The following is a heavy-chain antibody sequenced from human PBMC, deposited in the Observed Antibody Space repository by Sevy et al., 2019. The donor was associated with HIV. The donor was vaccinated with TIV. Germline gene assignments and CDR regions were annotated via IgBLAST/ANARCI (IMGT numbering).Heavy chain of an antibody. CDR3: ARVTGDSSGYYYFDY. CDR2: INHSGST. J-gene: IGHJ4*02. CDR1: GGSFSGYY. D-gene: IGHD3-22*01. Sequence: SETLSLTCAVYGGSFSGYYWSWIRQPPGKGLEWIGEINHSGSTNYNPSLKSGVTISVDTSKNQFSLKLSSVTAADTAVYYCARVTGDSSGYYYFDYWGQGTLVTVSS. V-gene: IGHV4-34*01.